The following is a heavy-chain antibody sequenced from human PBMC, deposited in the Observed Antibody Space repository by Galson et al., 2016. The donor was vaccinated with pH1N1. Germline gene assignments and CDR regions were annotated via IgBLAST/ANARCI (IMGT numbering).Heavy chain of an antibody. Sequence: SVKVSCKASEYTFIGYYIHWMRQAPGHGLAWMGRINPNNGDTHYAQNFQGRVTMTRDTSISTAYMELNSLRSDDTAVYYCARVNTYDSSGYYPFDHWGQGTQVTVSS. CDR1: EYTFIGYY. CDR3: ARVNTYDSSGYYPFDH. CDR2: INPNNGDT. D-gene: IGHD3-22*01. J-gene: IGHJ4*02. V-gene: IGHV1-2*06.